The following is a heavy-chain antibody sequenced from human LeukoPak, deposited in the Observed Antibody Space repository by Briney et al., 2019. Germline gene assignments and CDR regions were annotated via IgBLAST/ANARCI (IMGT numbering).Heavy chain of an antibody. Sequence: GGSLRLSCAASGFTFSSYAMSWVRQAPGKGLEWVSTISGSGDSTYYADSVKGRFTISRDISKNMLYLQMNSLRAEDTAVYYCTRDSGRFRLDYWGQGILVTVSS. V-gene: IGHV3-23*01. CDR1: GFTFSSYA. CDR3: TRDSGRFRLDY. J-gene: IGHJ4*02. CDR2: ISGSGDST. D-gene: IGHD6-19*01.